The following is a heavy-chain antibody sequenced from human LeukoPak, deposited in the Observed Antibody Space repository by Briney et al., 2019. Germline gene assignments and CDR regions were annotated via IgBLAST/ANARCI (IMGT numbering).Heavy chain of an antibody. J-gene: IGHJ6*02. Sequence: PGGSLRLSCAASGFTFSTYWMSWVRQAPGKGLEWVANINQDGSEKYYVGSVKGRFTISRDNSKNTVFLQMNSVRAEDTAVYYCARSYSNHLFGMDVWGQGTTVTVSS. V-gene: IGHV3-7*02. CDR3: ARSYSNHLFGMDV. CDR2: INQDGSEK. D-gene: IGHD4-11*01. CDR1: GFTFSTYW.